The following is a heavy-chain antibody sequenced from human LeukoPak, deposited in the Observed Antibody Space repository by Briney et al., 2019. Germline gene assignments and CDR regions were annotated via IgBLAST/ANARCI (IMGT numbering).Heavy chain of an antibody. Sequence: PSETLSLTCAVYGGSFSGYYWSWIRQPPGKGLEWIGEINHSGSTNYNPSLKSRVTISVDTSKNQFSLKLSSVTAADTAVYYCARGREGLYDYWGQGTLVTVSS. CDR1: GGSFSGYY. CDR2: INHSGST. D-gene: IGHD2-2*02. V-gene: IGHV4-34*01. CDR3: ARGREGLYDY. J-gene: IGHJ4*02.